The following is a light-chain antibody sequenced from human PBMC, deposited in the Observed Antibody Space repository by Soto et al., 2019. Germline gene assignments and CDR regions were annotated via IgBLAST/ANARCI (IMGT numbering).Light chain of an antibody. CDR3: QQYGTSPTWT. Sequence: EIVLTQSPGTLSLSPGERATLSCRASQSVSSSYLAWYQHKPGQAPRLLIYGASSRATGIPDRFSGSGSGTDFTLTISRLEPEDFAVYYCQQYGTSPTWTFGQGTKVELK. V-gene: IGKV3-20*01. CDR1: QSVSSSY. CDR2: GAS. J-gene: IGKJ1*01.